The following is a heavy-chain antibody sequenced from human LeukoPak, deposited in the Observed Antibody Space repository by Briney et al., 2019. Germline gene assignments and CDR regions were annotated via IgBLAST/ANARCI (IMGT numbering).Heavy chain of an antibody. CDR1: GFTLSNYA. Sequence: GGSLRLSCAASGFTLSNYAMSWVRQAPGKGLEWVSGISASGGSTYYVDSVKGRFTISRDNSKNTLYLQMNSLRADDTAVYYCAKDRICSGGSCYYFAYWGQGTLVTVSS. V-gene: IGHV3-23*01. CDR2: ISASGGST. J-gene: IGHJ4*02. CDR3: AKDRICSGGSCYYFAY. D-gene: IGHD2-15*01.